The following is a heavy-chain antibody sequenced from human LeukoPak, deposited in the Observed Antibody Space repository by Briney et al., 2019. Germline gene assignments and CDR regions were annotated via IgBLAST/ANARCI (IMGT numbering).Heavy chain of an antibody. V-gene: IGHV4-34*01. J-gene: IGHJ6*03. CDR3: ARIRTYSSSWYDYYYYMDV. Sequence: SETPSLTCTVSSASISTYYWSWIRQPPGKGLEWIGEINHSGSTNYNPSLKSRVTISVDTSKNQFSLKLSSVTAADTAVYYCARIRTYSSSWYDYYYYMDVWGKGTTVTISS. D-gene: IGHD6-13*01. CDR1: SASISTYY. CDR2: INHSGST.